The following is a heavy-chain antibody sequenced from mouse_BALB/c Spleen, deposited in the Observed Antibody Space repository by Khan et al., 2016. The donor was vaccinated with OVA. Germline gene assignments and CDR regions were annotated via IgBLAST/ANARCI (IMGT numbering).Heavy chain of an antibody. CDR1: GFSLSRYI. CDR2: IWGGGGT. J-gene: IGHJ4*01. V-gene: IGHV2-6-4*01. Sequence: QVQLKESGPGLVAPSQSLSITCTVSGFSLSRYIINWVRQPPGKGLEWLGMIWGGGGTDYNSTLTSRLSISKDNSKSQVFLKMNSLQTDDTAMYYCARGYYRYDGYYAMDYWGQGTSVTVSS. D-gene: IGHD2-14*01. CDR3: ARGYYRYDGYYAMDY.